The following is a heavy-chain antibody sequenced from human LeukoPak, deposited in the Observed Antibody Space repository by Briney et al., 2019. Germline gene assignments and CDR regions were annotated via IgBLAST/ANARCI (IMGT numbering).Heavy chain of an antibody. Sequence: ATVKVSCKASGYTFTSYGISWVRQAPGQGLERMGWISAYNGNTNYAQKLQGRVTMTTDTSTSTAYMELRSLRSDDTAVYYCAAGPIAAAGNYFDYWGQGTLVTVSS. J-gene: IGHJ4*02. CDR1: GYTFTSYG. CDR3: AAGPIAAAGNYFDY. CDR2: ISAYNGNT. V-gene: IGHV1-18*01. D-gene: IGHD6-13*01.